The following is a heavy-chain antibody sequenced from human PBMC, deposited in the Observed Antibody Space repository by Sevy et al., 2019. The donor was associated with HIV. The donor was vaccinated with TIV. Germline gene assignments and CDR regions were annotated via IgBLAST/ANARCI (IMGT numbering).Heavy chain of an antibody. CDR1: GGTFSSYA. V-gene: IGHV1-69*06. J-gene: IGHJ6*03. CDR3: ATEVAGTDYYYYMDV. Sequence: ASVKVSCKASGGTFSSYAISWVRQAPGQGLEWMGGIIPIFGTANYAQKFQGRVTITADKSTSTAYMELSSLRSEDTAVYYCATEVAGTDYYYYMDVWGKGTTVTVSS. D-gene: IGHD6-19*01. CDR2: IIPIFGTA.